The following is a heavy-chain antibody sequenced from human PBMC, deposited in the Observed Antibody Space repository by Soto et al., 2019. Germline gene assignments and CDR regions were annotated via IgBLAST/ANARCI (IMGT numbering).Heavy chain of an antibody. D-gene: IGHD2-2*01. CDR1: GGTFNNYV. CDR3: AGRCDGTNCLAHVDY. CDR2: IIPIFGTP. Sequence: QVQLVQSGAEEKKPGSSVKVSCRASGGTFNNYVINWVRQAPGQGLAWMAGIIPIFGTPNYAQKFQGRVTITAEKSTSTAYMELNSLRSEDTAVYYCAGRCDGTNCLAHVDYWGQGTLVTVSS. V-gene: IGHV1-69*06. J-gene: IGHJ4*02.